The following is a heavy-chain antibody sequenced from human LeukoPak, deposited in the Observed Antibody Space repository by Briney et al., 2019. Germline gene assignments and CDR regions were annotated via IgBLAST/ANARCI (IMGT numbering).Heavy chain of an antibody. Sequence: SETLSLTCAVSGYSISSGYYWIWIRQPPGKGLEWIGSLYHSDSIYYNPSLESRVTMSVDTSKNQFSLKLSFVTAADTAVYYCARQHDSYHYYYVDVWGKGTTVTVFS. J-gene: IGHJ6*03. CDR2: LYHSDSI. D-gene: IGHD6-13*01. CDR1: GYSISSGYY. V-gene: IGHV4-38-2*01. CDR3: ARQHDSYHYYYVDV.